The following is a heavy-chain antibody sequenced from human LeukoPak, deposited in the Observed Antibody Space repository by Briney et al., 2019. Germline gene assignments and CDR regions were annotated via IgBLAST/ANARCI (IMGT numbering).Heavy chain of an antibody. CDR1: GGSFSGYY. CDR3: ARTFCSFAY. J-gene: IGHJ4*02. Sequence: SETLSLTCAVYGGSFSGYYWSWIRQPPGKGLEWIGEINHSGSTNYNPSLKSRVTISVDTSKNQFSLKLSSVTAADTAVYSCARTFCSFAYWGQGTLVTASS. CDR2: INHSGST. D-gene: IGHD2-15*01. V-gene: IGHV4-34*01.